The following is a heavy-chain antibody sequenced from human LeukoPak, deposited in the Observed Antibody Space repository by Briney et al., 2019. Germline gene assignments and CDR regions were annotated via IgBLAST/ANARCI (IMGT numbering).Heavy chain of an antibody. V-gene: IGHV3-23*01. CDR3: ARKEGYSSAWYWDN. CDR2: ISGSGGST. Sequence: GGSLGLSCAASGFTFTDYAMTWVRQAPGKGLEWVSAISGSGGSTYYADSVKGRCTISRDNSKNTLYLQMNTLRAEDTAVYYCARKEGYSSAWYWDNWGQGTLVTVSS. J-gene: IGHJ4*02. CDR1: GFTFTDYA. D-gene: IGHD6-19*01.